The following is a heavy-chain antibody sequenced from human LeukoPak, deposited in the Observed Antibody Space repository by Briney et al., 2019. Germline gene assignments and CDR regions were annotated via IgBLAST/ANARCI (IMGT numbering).Heavy chain of an antibody. V-gene: IGHV3-33*01. D-gene: IGHD4-17*01. CDR3: ARSPEPFDYGPYNWFDP. CDR1: GFTFSTYV. Sequence: RSLRLSCAASGFTFSTYVMHWVRQAPGKELEWVALIWYDESNEYYADSVKGRFTVSRDNSRSMMYLQMSSLRAEDTAVYYCARSPEPFDYGPYNWFDPWGQGTRVTVSS. J-gene: IGHJ5*02. CDR2: IWYDESNE.